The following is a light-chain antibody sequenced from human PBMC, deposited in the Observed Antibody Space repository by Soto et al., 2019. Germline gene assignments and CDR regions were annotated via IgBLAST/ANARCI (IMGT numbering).Light chain of an antibody. J-gene: IGKJ5*01. CDR2: GAS. Sequence: EIVLTQSPGTLSLSPGERATLSCRASQNVSSSYLAWYQQKPGQAPRLLIYGASSRATGIPDRFSGSGSGTDFTLTISRLEPEDFAVYYCQQYGSSPSGITFGQGTRLEIK. CDR3: QQYGSSPSGIT. CDR1: QNVSSSY. V-gene: IGKV3-20*01.